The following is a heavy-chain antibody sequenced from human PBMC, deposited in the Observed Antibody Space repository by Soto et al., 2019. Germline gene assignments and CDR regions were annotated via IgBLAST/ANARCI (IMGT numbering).Heavy chain of an antibody. CDR3: ARDDYRYYYGMDV. J-gene: IGHJ6*02. CDR1: GYTFTSYA. V-gene: IGHV1-3*05. Sequence: QVQLVQSGAEEKKPGASVKVSCKASGYTFTSYAMHWVRQAPGVRQAPGQRLEWMGWINAGNGNTKYSQKFQGRVTITRDTYASTAYMELSSLRSEDTAVYYCARDDYRYYYGMDVWGQGTTVTVSS. D-gene: IGHD4-17*01. CDR2: INAGNGNT.